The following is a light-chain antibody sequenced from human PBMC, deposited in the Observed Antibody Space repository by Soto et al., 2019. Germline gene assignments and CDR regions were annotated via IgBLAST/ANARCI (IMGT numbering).Light chain of an antibody. CDR2: EVS. CDR3: NSYTSSYTLV. CDR1: SNDVGGYDY. Sequence: QSVLTRPASVSGSPGQSITISCSGTSNDVGGYDYVSWYQQHPGKAPKLVIYEVSNRPSWVSNRFSGSKSGNTASLTISGLQPEDEADYYCNSYTSSYTLVFGGGTKLTVL. J-gene: IGLJ2*01. V-gene: IGLV2-14*01.